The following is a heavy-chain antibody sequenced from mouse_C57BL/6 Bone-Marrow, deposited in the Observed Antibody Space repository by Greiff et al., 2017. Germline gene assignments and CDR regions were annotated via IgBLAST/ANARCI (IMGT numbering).Heavy chain of an antibody. V-gene: IGHV1-81*01. CDR3: ASPLYGSSPAWFAY. J-gene: IGHJ3*01. Sequence: VQLQQSGAELARPGASVKLSCKASGYTFTSYGISWVKQRTGQGLEWIGEIYPRSGNTYYNEKFKGKATLTADKSSSTAYMELLSLTSEDSAVYFCASPLYGSSPAWFAYWGQGTLVTVSA. CDR1: GYTFTSYG. CDR2: IYPRSGNT. D-gene: IGHD1-1*01.